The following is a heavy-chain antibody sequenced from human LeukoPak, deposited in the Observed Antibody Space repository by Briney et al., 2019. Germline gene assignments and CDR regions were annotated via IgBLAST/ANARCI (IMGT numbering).Heavy chain of an antibody. V-gene: IGHV3-74*01. CDR3: ASGRLEGAPDY. D-gene: IGHD1-26*01. J-gene: IGHJ4*01. CDR2: ITSDGSGI. Sequence: PRGSLRLSSAASGFSVSSNYMSWVRQAPGKGLVWVSRITSDGSGIGYADSVKGRFSTSRDNAKNTLYLQMNSLRAEDTAVYYCASGRLEGAPDYWGEAMVAAVSS. CDR1: GFSVSSNY.